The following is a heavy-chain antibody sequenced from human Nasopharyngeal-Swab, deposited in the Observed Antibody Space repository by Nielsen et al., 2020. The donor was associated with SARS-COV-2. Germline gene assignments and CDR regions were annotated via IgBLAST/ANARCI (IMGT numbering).Heavy chain of an antibody. Sequence: SETLSLTCTVSGGSFSTPNLYWSWVRQTPGKGLEWIGCVLYIGSPNYNPSLKSRVTISRDLSRNQFSLKLTSVTAADTAVYFCARGAYLASSYLGSGEWGRGTLVTVSS. V-gene: IGHV4-61*01. CDR3: ARGAYLASSYLGSGE. CDR2: VLYIGSP. D-gene: IGHD3-10*01. CDR1: GGSFSTPNLY. J-gene: IGHJ4*02.